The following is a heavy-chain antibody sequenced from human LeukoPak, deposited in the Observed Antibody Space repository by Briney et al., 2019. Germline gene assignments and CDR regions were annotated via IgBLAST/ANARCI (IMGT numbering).Heavy chain of an antibody. V-gene: IGHV1-2*02. CDR3: ARWSGTTDDY. Sequence: ASVRVSGKASGYTFTGYYLHWVRQAPGQGLEWMGWVSPNSGGTNYAQKFQGRVTMTRDTSISTAFMELSSLRSDDTAVYYCARWSGTTDDYWGQGTLVTVSS. CDR2: VSPNSGGT. CDR1: GYTFTGYY. D-gene: IGHD4-11*01. J-gene: IGHJ4*02.